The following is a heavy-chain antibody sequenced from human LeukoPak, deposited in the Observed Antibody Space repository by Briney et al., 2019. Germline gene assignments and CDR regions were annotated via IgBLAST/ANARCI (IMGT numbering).Heavy chain of an antibody. Sequence: SGRSLRLSCAASGFTFSSYGMHWVRQAPGKGLEWVAVIWYDGSNKYYADSVKGRFTKSRDNSKNTLYLQMNSLRAEDTAVYYCARENYYDSSGNFDYWGQGTLVTVSS. CDR3: ARENYYDSSGNFDY. J-gene: IGHJ4*02. D-gene: IGHD3-22*01. CDR2: IWYDGSNK. V-gene: IGHV3-33*01. CDR1: GFTFSSYG.